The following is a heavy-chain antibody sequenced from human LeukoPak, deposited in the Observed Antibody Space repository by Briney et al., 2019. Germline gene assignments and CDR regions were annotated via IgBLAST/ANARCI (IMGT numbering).Heavy chain of an antibody. CDR1: GGSISSSSYY. CDR2: IYYSGST. D-gene: IGHD3-10*01. V-gene: IGHV4-39*07. Sequence: SETLSLTCTVSGGSISSSSYYWGWIRQPPGKGLEWIGSIYYSGSTYYNPSLKSRVTISVDTSKNQFSLKLSSVTAADTAVYYCARGVLINWFDPWGQGTLVTVSS. CDR3: ARGVLINWFDP. J-gene: IGHJ5*02.